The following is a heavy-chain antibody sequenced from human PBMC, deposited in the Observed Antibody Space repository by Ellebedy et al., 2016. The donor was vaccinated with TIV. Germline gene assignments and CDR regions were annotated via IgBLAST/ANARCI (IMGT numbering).Heavy chain of an antibody. Sequence: MPSETLSLTCAVYGGSFSGYYWSWIRQPPGKGLEWIGEINHSGSTNYNPSLKSRVTISVDTSKNQFSLKLSSVTAADTVVYYCARADTAMVRGLDYWGQGTLVTVSS. CDR1: GGSFSGYY. CDR3: ARADTAMVRGLDY. D-gene: IGHD5-18*01. V-gene: IGHV4-34*01. J-gene: IGHJ4*02. CDR2: INHSGST.